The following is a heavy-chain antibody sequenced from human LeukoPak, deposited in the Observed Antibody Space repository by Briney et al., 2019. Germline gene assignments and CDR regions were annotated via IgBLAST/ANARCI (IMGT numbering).Heavy chain of an antibody. J-gene: IGHJ6*02. D-gene: IGHD2-2*01. V-gene: IGHV4-59*01. Sequence: SETLSLTCTVSGDSISSYYWSWIRLPPGKGLEWIGYIFYNGSTNYDPSLKRRVTISVDTSKNQFSLKLRSVTAADTALHYCARLQVLPMHDRYFYYGLDVWGQGTTVTVSS. CDR2: IFYNGST. CDR1: GDSISSYY. CDR3: ARLQVLPMHDRYFYYGLDV.